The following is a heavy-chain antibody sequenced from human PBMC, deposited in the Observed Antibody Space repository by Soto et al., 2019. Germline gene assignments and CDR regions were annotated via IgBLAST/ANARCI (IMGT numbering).Heavy chain of an antibody. CDR1: GFTVSDNY. CDR3: ARRVYFDWLGNYYYGMDV. CDR2: IYSGGTT. Sequence: PGVSLRLSCAASGFTVSDNYMNWVRQAPGKGLEWVSVIYSGGTTSYADSVKGRFTISRHNSENTLYLQMNSLRAEDTAVYYCARRVYFDWLGNYYYGMDVWGQGTTVSVS. V-gene: IGHV3-53*04. J-gene: IGHJ6*02. D-gene: IGHD3-9*01.